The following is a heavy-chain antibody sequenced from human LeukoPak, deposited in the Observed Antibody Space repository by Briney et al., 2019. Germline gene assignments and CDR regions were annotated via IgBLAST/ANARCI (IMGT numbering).Heavy chain of an antibody. V-gene: IGHV3-23*01. CDR3: AKQLGYCSDGSCYFPY. CDR2: TSNNGGYT. CDR1: GFTFSSSA. Sequence: GGSLRLSCAASGFTFSSSAMSWVRQAPGKGLEWVSATSNNGGYTYYADSVQGRFTISRDNSKSTLCLQMNSLRAEDTAVYYCAKQLGYCSDGSCYFPYWGQGTLVTVSS. D-gene: IGHD2-15*01. J-gene: IGHJ4*02.